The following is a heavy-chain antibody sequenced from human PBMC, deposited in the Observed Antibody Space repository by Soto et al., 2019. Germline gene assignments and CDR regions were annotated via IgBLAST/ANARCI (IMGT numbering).Heavy chain of an antibody. CDR2: IYYSGST. CDR3: ARRYCSGGSCYYFDY. D-gene: IGHD2-15*01. J-gene: IGHJ4*02. V-gene: IGHV4-59*01. CDR1: GGSISSYY. Sequence: SETLSLTCTVSGGSISSYYWSWIRQPPGKGLEWIGYIYYSGSTNYNPSLKSRVTISVDTSKNQFSLKLSPVTAADTAVSYCARRYCSGGSCYYFDYWGQGTLVTVSS.